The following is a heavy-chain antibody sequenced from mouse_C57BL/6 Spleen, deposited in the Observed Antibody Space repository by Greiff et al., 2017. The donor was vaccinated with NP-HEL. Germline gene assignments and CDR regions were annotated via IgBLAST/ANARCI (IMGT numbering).Heavy chain of an antibody. D-gene: IGHD4-1*01. CDR3: ASLGAWFAY. CDR2: ISYDGSN. J-gene: IGHJ3*01. Sequence: EVQLQESGPGLVKPSQSLSLTCSVTGYSITSGYYWNWIRQFPGNKLEWMGYISYDGSNNYNPSLKNRISITRDTSKNQFFLKLNSVTTEDTATYYCASLGAWFAYWGQGTLVTVSA. V-gene: IGHV3-6*01. CDR1: GYSITSGYY.